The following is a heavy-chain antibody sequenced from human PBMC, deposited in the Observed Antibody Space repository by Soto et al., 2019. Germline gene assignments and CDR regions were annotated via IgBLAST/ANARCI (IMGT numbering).Heavy chain of an antibody. D-gene: IGHD6-6*01. Sequence: LSLTCTVSGGSISSDYWSWVRQPPGKGLEWIGYIYFSGSTNYNPSLESRVTISLDASKTQFSLKLRSLTTADTAVYYCARVGGVAARTFAYWGQGTLVTVSS. CDR1: GGSISSDY. CDR2: IYFSGST. V-gene: IGHV4-59*01. J-gene: IGHJ4*02. CDR3: ARVGGVAARTFAY.